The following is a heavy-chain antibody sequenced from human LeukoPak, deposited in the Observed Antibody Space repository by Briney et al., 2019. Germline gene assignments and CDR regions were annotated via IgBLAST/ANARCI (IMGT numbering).Heavy chain of an antibody. D-gene: IGHD6-13*01. CDR2: INPNSGGT. CDR1: GYTFTGYY. J-gene: IGHJ4*02. CDR3: ARLIAAAATPTSDY. V-gene: IGHV1-2*02. Sequence: ASVKVSCKASGYTFTGYYMHWVRQAPGQGLEWMGWINPNSGGTNYAQKFQGRVTMTRDTSISTAYMELSRLRSDDTAVYYCARLIAAAATPTSDYWGQGTLVTVSS.